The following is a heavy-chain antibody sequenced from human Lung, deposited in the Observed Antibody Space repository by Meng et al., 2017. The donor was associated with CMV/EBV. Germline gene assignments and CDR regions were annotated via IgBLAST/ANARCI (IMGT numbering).Heavy chain of an antibody. CDR2: ISSSSTYI. CDR1: GFTFGGYC. D-gene: IGHD3-3*01. CDR3: VRDLPPYYDFWSGYLDL. V-gene: IGHV3-21*01. J-gene: IGHJ5*02. Sequence: ESXKISXAASGFTFGGYCMNWVRQAPGKGLEWISSISSSSTYIYYADSVKGRFTISRDNAENSLYLEMNSLRPEDTAVYYCVRDLPPYYDFWSGYLDLWGQGXLVTVSS.